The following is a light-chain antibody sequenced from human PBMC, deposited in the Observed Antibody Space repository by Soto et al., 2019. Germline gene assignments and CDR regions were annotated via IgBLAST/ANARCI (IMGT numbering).Light chain of an antibody. J-gene: IGKJ3*01. CDR1: QSINSW. CDR2: QAS. Sequence: DIQMTQSPSTLSASVGDRVTITCRASQSINSWLAWYQQKPGKAPKLLIYQASTLEGGVPSRFSGSGSGTEFTLTISCLQPDDFATYYCQQYNSYSQFTLGPGTKVDIK. CDR3: QQYNSYSQFT. V-gene: IGKV1-5*03.